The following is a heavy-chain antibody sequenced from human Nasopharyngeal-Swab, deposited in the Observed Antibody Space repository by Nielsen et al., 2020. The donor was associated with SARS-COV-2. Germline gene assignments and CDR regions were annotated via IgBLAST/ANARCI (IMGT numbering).Heavy chain of an antibody. V-gene: IGHV4-34*09. Sequence: WIRQPPGKGLEWIGKINHSGSTYYNPYLKSRVTISVDTHKNQFSLKLISVTAADPAVYYCARDRRNYYGSGSYLGVWGKGTTVTVSS. CDR2: INHSGST. J-gene: IGHJ6*04. CDR3: ARDRRNYYGSGSYLGV. D-gene: IGHD3-10*01.